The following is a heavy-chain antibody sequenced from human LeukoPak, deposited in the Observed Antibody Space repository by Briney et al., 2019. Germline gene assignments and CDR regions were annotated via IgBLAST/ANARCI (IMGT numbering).Heavy chain of an antibody. CDR3: ARGPPMTTVTTYYYYYMDV. Sequence: PSETLSLTCTVSGGSISSYYWSWIRQPPGKGLEWIGYIYYRGSPNYNPSLYRRVTISVDSSKNQFFLKLSSVTAADTAVYYCARGPPMTTVTTYYYYYMDVWGKGTTVTVSS. D-gene: IGHD4-11*01. CDR1: GGSISSYY. V-gene: IGHV4-59*01. CDR2: IYYRGSP. J-gene: IGHJ6*03.